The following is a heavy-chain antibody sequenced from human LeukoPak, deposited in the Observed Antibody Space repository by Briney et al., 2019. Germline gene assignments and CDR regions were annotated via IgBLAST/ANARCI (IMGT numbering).Heavy chain of an antibody. Sequence: PGGSLRLSCETSGFIFSNCWMTWARQAPGKGPEWVSGINWNSGSIGYADSVKGRFTISRDNAKNSLYLQMNSLRREDTALYYCAKEIGYGGALWGQGTLVTVSS. CDR1: GFIFSNCW. D-gene: IGHD5-12*01. CDR3: AKEIGYGGAL. J-gene: IGHJ4*02. CDR2: INWNSGSI. V-gene: IGHV3-9*01.